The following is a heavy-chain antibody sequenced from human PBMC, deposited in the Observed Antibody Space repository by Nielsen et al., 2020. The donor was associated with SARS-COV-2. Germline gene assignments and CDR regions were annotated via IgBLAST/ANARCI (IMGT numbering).Heavy chain of an antibody. V-gene: IGHV3-11*01. CDR3: ARGAFDIVVVVAATPFDY. D-gene: IGHD2-15*01. J-gene: IGHJ4*02. Sequence: WIRQPPGKGLEWVSYTDYRGATIYYADSVKGRFTISRDNAKNSLYLQMNSLRAEDTAVYYCARGAFDIVVVVAATPFDYWGQGTLVTVSS. CDR2: TDYRGATI.